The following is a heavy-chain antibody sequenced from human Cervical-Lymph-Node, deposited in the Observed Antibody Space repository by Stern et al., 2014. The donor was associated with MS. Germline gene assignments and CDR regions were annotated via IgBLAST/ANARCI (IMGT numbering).Heavy chain of an antibody. CDR1: GFNFSHYA. CDR3: ATQIWFDY. D-gene: IGHD3-16*01. Sequence: VQLVESGGGVVQPGRSLRLSCAVSGFNFSHYAMHWVRQAPGKGLEWVVAVSSEGNNKYHADSVKGRFTISRDNSKNTVYLQMNSLRDGDTAVYYCATQIWFDYWGQGTLVTVSS. J-gene: IGHJ4*02. V-gene: IGHV3-30-3*01. CDR2: VSSEGNNK.